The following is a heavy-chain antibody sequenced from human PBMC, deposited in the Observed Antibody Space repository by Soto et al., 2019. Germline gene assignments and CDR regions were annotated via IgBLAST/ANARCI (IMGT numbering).Heavy chain of an antibody. Sequence: GGSLSLSCAASGFPFSSYAMHWVRQAPGKGLEWVAVISYDGSNKYYADSVKGRFTISRDNSKNTLYLQMNSLRAEDTAVYYCARDTGGSYYLFDYWGQGTLVTVSS. CDR2: ISYDGSNK. CDR1: GFPFSSYA. CDR3: ARDTGGSYYLFDY. D-gene: IGHD1-26*01. V-gene: IGHV3-30-3*01. J-gene: IGHJ4*02.